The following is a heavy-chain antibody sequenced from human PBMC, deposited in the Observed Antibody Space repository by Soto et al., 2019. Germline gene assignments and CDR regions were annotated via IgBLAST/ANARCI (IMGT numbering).Heavy chain of an antibody. CDR2: INTDGSTT. CDR3: ARGTPFDC. D-gene: IGHD1-7*01. J-gene: IGHJ4*02. CDR1: GFTFSNYW. Sequence: GGSLRLSCAASGFTFSNYWMYWVRQAPGKGLVWISQINTDGSTTTYADSVKGRFTISRDNAKNTLYLQMSSLRAEDTAVYYCARGTPFDCWGQGALVTVSS. V-gene: IGHV3-74*01.